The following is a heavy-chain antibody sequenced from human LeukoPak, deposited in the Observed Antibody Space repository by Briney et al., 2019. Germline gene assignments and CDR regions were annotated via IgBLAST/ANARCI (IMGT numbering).Heavy chain of an antibody. CDR2: IYYSGNT. CDR1: GASISSYS. CDR3: ARFVGSGLDY. V-gene: IGHV4-59*01. J-gene: IGHJ4*02. D-gene: IGHD2-15*01. Sequence: TSETLSLTCSVSGASISSYSWSWIRQPPGKGLEWIGYIYYSGNTNYNPSLKSRVTISVDTSNNEVSLNLNSMTAADTAVYYCARFVGSGLDYWGQGTLLTVSS.